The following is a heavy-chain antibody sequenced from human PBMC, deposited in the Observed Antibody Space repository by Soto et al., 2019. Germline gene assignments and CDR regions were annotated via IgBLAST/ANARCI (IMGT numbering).Heavy chain of an antibody. CDR1: GFTCSGFA. CDR2: ISGSGGST. Sequence: GGALRLSSTASGFTCSGFAMSWVRQAPGKGLEWVSAISGSGGSTYYADSVKGRFTISRDNSKNTLYLQMNSLRAEDTAVYYCAKLYSNYGYYFDYWGQGTLVTVSS. CDR3: AKLYSNYGYYFDY. J-gene: IGHJ4*02. V-gene: IGHV3-23*01. D-gene: IGHD4-4*01.